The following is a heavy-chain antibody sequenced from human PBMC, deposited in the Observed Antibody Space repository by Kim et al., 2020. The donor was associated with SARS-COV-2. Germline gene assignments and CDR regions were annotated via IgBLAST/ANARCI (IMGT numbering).Heavy chain of an antibody. D-gene: IGHD3-16*01. Sequence: SRVTMSVDTSKNQFALKLSSVTAADTAVYYCARGRVGGVRPTKKNNWFDPWGQGTLVTVSS. V-gene: IGHV4-34*01. J-gene: IGHJ5*02. CDR3: ARGRVGGVRPTKKNNWFDP.